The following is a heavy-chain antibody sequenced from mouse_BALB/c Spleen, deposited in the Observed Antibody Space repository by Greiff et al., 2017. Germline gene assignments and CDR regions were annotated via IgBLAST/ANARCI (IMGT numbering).Heavy chain of an antibody. V-gene: IGHV5-17*02. D-gene: IGHD1-1*02. J-gene: IGHJ4*01. CDR1: GFTFSSFG. CDR3: ARRSYGYAMDD. CDR2: ISSGSSTI. Sequence: EVKLVESGGGLVQPGGSRKLSCAASGFTFSSFGMHWVRQAPEKGLEWVAYISSGSSTIYYADTVKGRFTISRDNPKNTLFLQMTSLRSEDTAMYYCARRSYGYAMDDWGQGTSVTVSS.